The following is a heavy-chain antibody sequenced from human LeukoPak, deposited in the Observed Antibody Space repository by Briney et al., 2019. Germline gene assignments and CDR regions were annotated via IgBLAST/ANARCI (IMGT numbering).Heavy chain of an antibody. CDR1: GFTFSSYW. Sequence: GVSLRLSCAASGFTFSSYWMHWVRQAPGKGLVWVSRINSDGSSTSYADSVKGRFTISRDNAKNTLYLQMNSLRAEDTAVYYCARELNSGSHWRGVRLGAFDIWGQGTMVTVSS. J-gene: IGHJ3*02. V-gene: IGHV3-74*01. CDR3: ARELNSGSHWRGVRLGAFDI. CDR2: INSDGSST. D-gene: IGHD1-26*01.